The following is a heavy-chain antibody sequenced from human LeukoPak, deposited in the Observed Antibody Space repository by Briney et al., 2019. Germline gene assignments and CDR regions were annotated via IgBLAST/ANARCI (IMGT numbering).Heavy chain of an antibody. CDR2: IYHSGST. D-gene: IGHD1-26*01. CDR3: ATLSYGAFDV. V-gene: IGHV4-59*01. CDR1: GGSISSYY. J-gene: IGHJ3*01. Sequence: SETLSLTCTVSGGSISSYYWSWIRQPPGKGLEWIGYIYHSGSTHYNPSLKSRVSISVDTSKNQFSLKLSSVTAADTAMYYCATLSYGAFDVWGQGTMVTVSS.